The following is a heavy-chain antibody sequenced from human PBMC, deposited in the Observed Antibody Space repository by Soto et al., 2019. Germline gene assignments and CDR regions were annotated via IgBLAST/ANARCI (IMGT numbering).Heavy chain of an antibody. CDR3: AREGPYSAYNFAHGIQLWSFDF. CDR1: GGPINTFY. CDR2: IFSSGST. V-gene: IGHV4-4*07. J-gene: IGHJ4*02. D-gene: IGHD5-12*01. Sequence: PSETLSLTCTVSGGPINTFYWSWVRQPAGKGLEWIGRIFSSGSTSFNPSLESRVAMSVDTSKNHFSLNLSSVTAADMAVYYCAREGPYSAYNFAHGIQLWSFDFWGQGALVT.